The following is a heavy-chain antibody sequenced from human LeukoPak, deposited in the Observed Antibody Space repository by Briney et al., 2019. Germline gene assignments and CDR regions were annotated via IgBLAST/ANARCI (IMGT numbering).Heavy chain of an antibody. CDR3: AKPYYYGSGSYPFDY. CDR2: ISYDGSNK. D-gene: IGHD3-10*01. Sequence: PGGSLRLSCAASGFTFSSYGMHWVRQAPGKGLEWVAVISYDGSNKYYADSVKGRFTISRDNSKNTLYLQMNSLRAEDTAVYYCAKPYYYGSGSYPFDYWGQGTLVTVSS. V-gene: IGHV3-30*18. CDR1: GFTFSSYG. J-gene: IGHJ4*02.